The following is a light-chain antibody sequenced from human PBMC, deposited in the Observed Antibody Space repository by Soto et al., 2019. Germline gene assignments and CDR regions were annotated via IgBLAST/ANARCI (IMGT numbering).Light chain of an antibody. J-gene: IGKJ1*01. CDR1: QSVSSYS. V-gene: IGKV3-20*01. CDR2: GTS. CDR3: QQYDGSPRT. Sequence: ENVLTQSPGTLSLSPGERATLSCRASQSVSSYSLAWYQQKPGQAPRLVMYGTSNRATGIPDRFSGSGSGTDFTLTISRLEPKDFAVYYCQQYDGSPRTFGQGTKVDIK.